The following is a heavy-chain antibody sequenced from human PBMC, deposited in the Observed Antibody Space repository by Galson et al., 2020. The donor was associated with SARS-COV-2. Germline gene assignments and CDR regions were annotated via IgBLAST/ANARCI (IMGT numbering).Heavy chain of an antibody. Sequence: ASVKVSCKASGYTFTSYGISWVRQAPGQGLEWMGWISAYNGNTNYAQKLQGRVTMTTDTSTSTAYMELRSLRSDDTAVYYCARERGELLWCGELFTRVGYYYGMDVWGQGTTVTVSS. D-gene: IGHD3-10*01. CDR1: GYTFTSYG. CDR2: ISAYNGNT. V-gene: IGHV1-18*01. J-gene: IGHJ6*02. CDR3: ARERGELLWCGELFTRVGYYYGMDV.